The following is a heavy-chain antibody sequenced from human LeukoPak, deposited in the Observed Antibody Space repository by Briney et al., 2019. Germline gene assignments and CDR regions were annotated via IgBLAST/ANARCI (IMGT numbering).Heavy chain of an antibody. CDR3: ARSGRGTYYYFDL. Sequence: ASVKVSCKASPYTFTRYGISWVRQAPGQGVEGMGWISGYNGNTNYAQKFLGRVSMTADTATTTAYIELTRLTPDDTAMYYCARSGRGTYYYFDLWGQGTLVTVSS. J-gene: IGHJ4*02. CDR2: ISGYNGNT. CDR1: PYTFTRYG. V-gene: IGHV1-18*01. D-gene: IGHD5-12*01.